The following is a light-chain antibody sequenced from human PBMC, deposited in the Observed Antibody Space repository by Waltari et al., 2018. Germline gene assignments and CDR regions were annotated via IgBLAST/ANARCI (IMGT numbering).Light chain of an antibody. V-gene: IGKV3-11*01. CDR1: QSVSSY. CDR3: QQRSNWPPGALT. J-gene: IGKJ4*01. Sequence: EIVLTQSPATLSLSPGERATLPCRASQSVSSYLAWYQQKPGQAPRLLTYDASNRATGIPARFIGSGSGTDFTLTISSLEPEDFAVYYCQQRSNWPPGALTFGGGTKVEIK. CDR2: DAS.